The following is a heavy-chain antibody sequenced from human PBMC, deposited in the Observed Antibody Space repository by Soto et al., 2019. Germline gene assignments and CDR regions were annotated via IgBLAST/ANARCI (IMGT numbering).Heavy chain of an antibody. CDR3: ARARGYCYYCLDV. CDR2: MNPNRGNT. CDR1: RYTITSYV. V-gene: IGHV1-8*01. D-gene: IGHD6-6*01. Sequence: SVKVSCKACRYTITSYVIKWLHQATGQGLEWMAWMNPNRGNTGYAQKFQGRVTMTSKTSISTAYMELSSLRSEDTAVYYSARARGYCYYCLDVWGKRTTVTLSS. J-gene: IGHJ6*03.